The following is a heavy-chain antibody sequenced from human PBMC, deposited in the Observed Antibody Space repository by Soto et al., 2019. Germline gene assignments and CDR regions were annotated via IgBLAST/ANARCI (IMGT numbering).Heavy chain of an antibody. Sequence: ASVKVSCKASGDTFTDYYFHWVRQAPGQGLEWMGWINPNSGATDCAQKFQGWVTMTRDTSISTAYMELSRLRSDDTAVYYCARCVYGSGTFYFDLWGRGTLVTVS. V-gene: IGHV1-2*04. D-gene: IGHD3-10*01. CDR2: INPNSGAT. J-gene: IGHJ2*01. CDR1: GDTFTDYY. CDR3: ARCVYGSGTFYFDL.